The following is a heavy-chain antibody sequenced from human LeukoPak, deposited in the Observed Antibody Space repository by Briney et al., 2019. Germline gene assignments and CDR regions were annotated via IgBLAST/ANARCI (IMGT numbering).Heavy chain of an antibody. CDR2: VNLQGST. CDR1: GGSISNTNW. Sequence: SETLSLTCGVSGGSISNTNWWTWVRQPPGKGLEWIGEVNLQGSTNYNPSPKSRVAISVDKSENHISLKLTSVTAADTAVHYCAREGGPYRPLDYSGQGTLVTVAS. J-gene: IGHJ4*02. V-gene: IGHV4-4*02. CDR3: AREGGPYRPLDY.